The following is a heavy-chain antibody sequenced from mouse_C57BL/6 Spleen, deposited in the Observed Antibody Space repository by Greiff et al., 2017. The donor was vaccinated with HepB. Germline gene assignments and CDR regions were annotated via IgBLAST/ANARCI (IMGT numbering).Heavy chain of an antibody. Sequence: VQLQHPGAELVMPGASVKLSCKASGYTFTSYWMHWVKQRPGQGLEWIGEIDPSDSYTNYNQKFKGKSTLTVDKSSSTAYMQLSSLTSEDSAVYYCARRGIYAMDYWGQGTSVTVSS. V-gene: IGHV1-69*01. CDR2: IDPSDSYT. CDR3: ARRGIYAMDY. J-gene: IGHJ4*01. CDR1: GYTFTSYW.